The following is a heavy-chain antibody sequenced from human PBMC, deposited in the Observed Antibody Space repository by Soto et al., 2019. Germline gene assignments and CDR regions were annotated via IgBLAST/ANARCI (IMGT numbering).Heavy chain of an antibody. Sequence: QITFKESGPTLVKPTQTLTLTCSLSGFSLSTTGVGVGWIRQSPGKALAGLAIMYWDNDKRYSPSLKSRVTITKDTSKNQVVLTVTNMDPGDTGTYYCARSLWFGELHWGQGALVTVSS. CDR3: ARSLWFGELH. J-gene: IGHJ4*02. V-gene: IGHV2-5*02. CDR1: GFSLSTTGVG. CDR2: MYWDNDK. D-gene: IGHD3-10*01.